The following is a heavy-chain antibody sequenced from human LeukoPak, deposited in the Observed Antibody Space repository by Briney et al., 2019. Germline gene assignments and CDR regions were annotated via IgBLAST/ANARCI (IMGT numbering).Heavy chain of an antibody. V-gene: IGHV3-23*01. J-gene: IGHJ4*02. D-gene: IGHD3-22*01. CDR1: GFTFSSYA. CDR2: VSGGGQKT. CDR3: AKPLIQDSDINYYFDS. Sequence: PGGSLRLSCAASGFTFSSYAMSWVRQAPGKGLEWVSSVSGGGQKTFYADSVKGRFTISRDNSKNTLDLQMNSLRVDDTAVYYCAKPLIQDSDINYYFDSWGQGTLVTVSS.